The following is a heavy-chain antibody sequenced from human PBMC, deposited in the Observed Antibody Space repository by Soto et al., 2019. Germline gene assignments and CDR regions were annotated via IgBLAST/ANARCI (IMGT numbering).Heavy chain of an antibody. CDR3: ARESEDLTSNFDY. J-gene: IGHJ4*02. V-gene: IGHV1-2*02. Sequence: ASVKVSCKASGYTFTDYYIHWVRQAPGQGLEWLGWFNPKTGGPNYAPKFQGRVTMTRDTSLSTTYMELTSLTSDDTAVYYCARESEDLTSNFDYWGQGTLVTVSS. CDR2: FNPKTGGP. CDR1: GYTFTDYY.